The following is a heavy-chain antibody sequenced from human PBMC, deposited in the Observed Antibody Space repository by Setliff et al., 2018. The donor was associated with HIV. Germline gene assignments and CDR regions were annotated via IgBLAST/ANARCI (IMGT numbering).Heavy chain of an antibody. CDR1: GFTFSTYG. D-gene: IGHD6-19*01. Sequence: LRLSCAVSGFTFSTYGMHWVRQAPGKGLEWVTFIEHDGSKKFYADSVKGRFTISRDNSKNTLYLQMNSLRPEDTAVYYCAKDFGYSSGWYLVSGTFDIWGQGTMVTVSS. CDR2: IEHDGSKK. V-gene: IGHV3-30*02. J-gene: IGHJ3*02. CDR3: AKDFGYSSGWYLVSGTFDI.